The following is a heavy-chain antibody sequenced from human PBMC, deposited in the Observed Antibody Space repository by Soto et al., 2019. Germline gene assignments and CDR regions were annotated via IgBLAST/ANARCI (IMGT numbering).Heavy chain of an antibody. V-gene: IGHV4-39*01. J-gene: IGHJ5*02. D-gene: IGHD3-10*01. CDR3: ASVITMVRGVIIGGGPRFDP. CDR2: IYYSGST. CDR1: GGSISSSSYY. Sequence: SETLSLTCTVSGGSISSSSYYWGWIRQPPGKGLEWIGSIYYSGSTYYNPSLKSRVTISVDTSKNQFSLKLSSVTAADTAVYYCASVITMVRGVIIGGGPRFDPWGQGTLVTVSS.